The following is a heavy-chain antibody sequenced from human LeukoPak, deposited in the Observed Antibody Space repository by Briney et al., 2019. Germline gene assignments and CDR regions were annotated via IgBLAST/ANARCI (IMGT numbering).Heavy chain of an antibody. V-gene: IGHV3-33*01. CDR1: GFTFSSYG. CDR2: IWYDGSNK. D-gene: IGHD1-26*01. J-gene: IGHJ4*02. Sequence: PGGSLRLSCAASGFTFSSYGMHWVRQAPGKGLEWVAGIWYDGSNKNYADSVKGRFTISRDNSKNTLYLQMNSLRAEDPAVYYCARVRNIVGAEPTPSLAYWGQGTLDSVPS. CDR3: ARVRNIVGAEPTPSLAY.